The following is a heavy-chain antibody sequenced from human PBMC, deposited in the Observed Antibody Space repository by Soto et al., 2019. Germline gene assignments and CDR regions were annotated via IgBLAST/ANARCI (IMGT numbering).Heavy chain of an antibody. V-gene: IGHV4-34*01. CDR1: GGSFSGYY. J-gene: IGHJ5*02. Sequence: SETLSLTCAVYGGSFSGYYWSWIRQPPGKGLEWIGEINHSGSTNYDPSLKSRVTISVDTSKNQFSLKLSSVTAADTAVYYCARARLSRSWWFDPWGQGTLVTVSS. CDR3: ARARLSRSWWFDP. D-gene: IGHD3-10*01. CDR2: INHSGST.